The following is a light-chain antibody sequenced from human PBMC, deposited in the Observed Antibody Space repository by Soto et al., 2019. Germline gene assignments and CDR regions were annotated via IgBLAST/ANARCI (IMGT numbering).Light chain of an antibody. J-gene: IGLJ1*01. CDR2: DVS. CDR1: SSDLGTYDY. CDR3: SSYTTNRLHV. V-gene: IGLV2-14*03. Sequence: QSVLTQPASVSGSPGQSITISCTGTSSDLGTYDYVSWYQHHPGKAPKLMIYDVSNRPSGVSNRFSGSKSGNTASLAISGLQAEDEADYYCSSYTTNRLHVFGTGTKVTVL.